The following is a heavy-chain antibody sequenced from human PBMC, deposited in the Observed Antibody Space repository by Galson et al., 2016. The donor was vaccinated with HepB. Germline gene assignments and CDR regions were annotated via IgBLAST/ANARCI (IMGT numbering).Heavy chain of an antibody. Sequence: SLRLSCAASGFTFSGYEMNWVRQAPGKGLEWISYISRSGHTIDYADSVKGRFTISRDNAKNSLYLQLNGLRVEDTAVYYCARRSGDDILTCYYVFWRDYGMDVWGQGTTVIVSS. D-gene: IGHD3-9*01. J-gene: IGHJ6*02. CDR3: ARRSGDDILTCYYVFWRDYGMDV. CDR1: GFTFSGYE. CDR2: ISRSGHTI. V-gene: IGHV3-48*03.